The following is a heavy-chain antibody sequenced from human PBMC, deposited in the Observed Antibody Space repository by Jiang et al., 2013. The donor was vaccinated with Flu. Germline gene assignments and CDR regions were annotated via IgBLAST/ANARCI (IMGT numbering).Heavy chain of an antibody. CDR2: IYPSDSET. J-gene: IGHJ4*02. V-gene: IGHV5-51*03. Sequence: AEVKKPGESLKISCKASGFSFTTYWIGWVRQLPGGGLEWIGIIYPSDSETRYNPSFQGQITISADKSMNTAYLQWSSLKASDTAVYYCARRGSRPPWMYYWGQGTLVTVSS. CDR1: GFSFTTYW. CDR3: ARRGSRPPWMYY. D-gene: IGHD2-2*03.